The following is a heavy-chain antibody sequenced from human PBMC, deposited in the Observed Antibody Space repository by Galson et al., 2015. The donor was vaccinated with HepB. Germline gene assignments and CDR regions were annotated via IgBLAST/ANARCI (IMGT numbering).Heavy chain of an antibody. J-gene: IGHJ4*02. CDR3: AKDRGIIGYYFSARFDY. CDR1: GVTFSSYA. CDR2: ISGSGDST. V-gene: IGHV3-23*01. D-gene: IGHD3-22*01. Sequence: SLRLSCAASGVTFSSYAMSWVRQAPGKGLEWVSTISGSGDSTYYADSVKGRFTISRDNSKNTLYPQMNSLRAEDTAVYYCAKDRGIIGYYFSARFDYWGQGTLVTVSS.